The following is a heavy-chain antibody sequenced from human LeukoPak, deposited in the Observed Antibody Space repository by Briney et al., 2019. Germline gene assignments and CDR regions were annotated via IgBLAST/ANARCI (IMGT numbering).Heavy chain of an antibody. CDR1: GGXISSYY. CDR3: ARLAAAGYYFDY. Sequence: PSETLSLTCTVSGGXISSYYWSWIRQPPGKGLEWIGYIYYSGSTNYNPSLKSRVTISVDTSKNQFSLKLSSVTAADTAVYYCARLAAAGYYFDYWGQGTLVTVSS. D-gene: IGHD6-13*01. J-gene: IGHJ4*02. CDR2: IYYSGST. V-gene: IGHV4-59*08.